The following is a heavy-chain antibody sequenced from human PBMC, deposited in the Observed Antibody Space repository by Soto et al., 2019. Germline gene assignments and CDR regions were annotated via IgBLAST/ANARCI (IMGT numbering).Heavy chain of an antibody. CDR3: ARVGVGSRLSPDY. D-gene: IGHD1-26*01. Sequence: QVQLVQSGAEVKKPGSSVTVSCNASGGTFSSYTISWERQAPGQGHEWMAGISPIFGTPIYAQKFQDRVTITADDSTMPAYMEMNRLTSEDTAVYYCARVGVGSRLSPDYWGQGTLVPISS. CDR1: GGTFSSYT. J-gene: IGHJ4*02. CDR2: ISPIFGTP. V-gene: IGHV1-69*01.